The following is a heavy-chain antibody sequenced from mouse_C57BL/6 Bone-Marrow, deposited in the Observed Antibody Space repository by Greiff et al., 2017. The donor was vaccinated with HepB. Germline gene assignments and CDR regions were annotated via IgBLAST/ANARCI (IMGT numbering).Heavy chain of an antibody. D-gene: IGHD1-1*01. J-gene: IGHJ2*01. V-gene: IGHV1-19*01. CDR2: INPYNGGT. Sequence: EVQRVESGPVLVKPGASVKMSCKASGYTFTDYYMNWVKQSHGQSLEWIGVINPYNGGTSYNQKFKGKATLTVYTSSSTAYMELNSLTSEDSAVYYGAPYYYGSGYGYWGQGTTLTVSS. CDR3: APYYYGSGYGY. CDR1: GYTFTDYY.